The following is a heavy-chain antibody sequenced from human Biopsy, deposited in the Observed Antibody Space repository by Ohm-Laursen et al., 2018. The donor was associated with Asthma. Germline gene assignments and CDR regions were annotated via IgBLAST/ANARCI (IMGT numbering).Heavy chain of an antibody. V-gene: IGHV1-18*01. Sequence: SVKVSCKTSGYTFNSAGITWVRQAPGQGLELMGWISVYNGNTKVAQKLQDRVTMITDTSTSTAYMELRSLRSDDTVVYFCARAVDYSHYYGIDVWGQGTTVTVS. CDR3: ARAVDYSHYYGIDV. D-gene: IGHD3-10*01. CDR1: GYTFNSAG. CDR2: ISVYNGNT. J-gene: IGHJ6*02.